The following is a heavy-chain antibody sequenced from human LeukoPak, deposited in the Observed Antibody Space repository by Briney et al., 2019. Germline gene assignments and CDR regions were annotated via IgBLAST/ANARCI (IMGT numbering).Heavy chain of an antibody. J-gene: IGHJ6*02. CDR2: ISYDGSNK. D-gene: IGHD3-22*01. V-gene: IGHV3-30-3*01. CDR3: ARERFSITMIVVVTKRSMDV. Sequence: GGSLRLSCAASGFTFSSYAMHWVRQAPGKGLEWVAVISYDGSNKYYADSVKGRFTISRDNSKNTLYLQMNSLRAEDTAVYYCARERFSITMIVVVTKRSMDVWGQGTTVTVSS. CDR1: GFTFSSYA.